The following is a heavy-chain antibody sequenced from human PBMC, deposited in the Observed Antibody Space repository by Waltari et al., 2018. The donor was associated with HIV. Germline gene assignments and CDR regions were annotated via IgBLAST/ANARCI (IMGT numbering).Heavy chain of an antibody. D-gene: IGHD3-10*01. CDR1: QFTFSSYT. CDR3: VAMSGFDY. CDR2: ISGSGSYP. Sequence: EVQLVESGGGLVKPGGSMRLSCVASQFTFSSYTMNWVRQAPGGGLEWVASISGSGSYPNYADSVQGRFTISRDNAENSLYLQMSSLRAEDTAVYYCVAMSGFDYWGQGTLVTVSS. V-gene: IGHV3-21*01. J-gene: IGHJ4*02.